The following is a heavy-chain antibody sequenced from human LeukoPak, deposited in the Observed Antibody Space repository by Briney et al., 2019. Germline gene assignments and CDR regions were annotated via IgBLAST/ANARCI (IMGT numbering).Heavy chain of an antibody. J-gene: IGHJ3*02. CDR1: GFTFSSYS. D-gene: IGHD4-17*01. V-gene: IGHV3-48*01. CDR3: ARRGYGDYGGYDAFDI. Sequence: GGSLRLSCAASGFTFSSYSMNWVRQAPGKGLEWVSYIGSRSSTIYYADSVKGRFTISRDNAKNSLYLQMNSLRAEDTAVYYCARRGYGDYGGYDAFDIWGQGTMVTVSS. CDR2: IGSRSSTI.